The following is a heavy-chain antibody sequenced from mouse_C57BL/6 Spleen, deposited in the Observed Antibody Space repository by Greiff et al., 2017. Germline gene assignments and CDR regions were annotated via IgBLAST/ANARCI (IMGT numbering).Heavy chain of an antibody. J-gene: IGHJ4*01. CDR3: ARHEVCDDGYYAIDY. V-gene: IGHV1-62-2*01. D-gene: IGHD2-13*01. CDR2: FYPGSGST. CDR1: GYTFTEYT. Sequence: QVQLQQSGAELVKPGASVKLSCKASGYTFTEYTIHWVKQRPGQGLEWIGWFYPGSGSTKYNEKFKDKATLTADKSSSSVYMELRRLTSEDSAVYVGARHEVCDDGYYAIDYWGQGTSVTVSA.